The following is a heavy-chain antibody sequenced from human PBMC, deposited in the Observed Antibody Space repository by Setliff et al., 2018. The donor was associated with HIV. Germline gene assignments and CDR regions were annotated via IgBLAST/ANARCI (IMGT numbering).Heavy chain of an antibody. CDR1: GYTFTKYG. CDR2: ISAYNGNT. D-gene: IGHD1-26*01. V-gene: IGHV1-18*01. CDR3: ARDGGGSTKGAFDI. J-gene: IGHJ3*02. Sequence: GASVKVSCKASGYTFTKYGVSWVRQAPGQGLEWMGWISAYNGNTNYPQKFQGRVTMTTDTSTSTAYMDLSSLRSEDTAVYYCARDGGGSTKGAFDIWGQGTMVTVSS.